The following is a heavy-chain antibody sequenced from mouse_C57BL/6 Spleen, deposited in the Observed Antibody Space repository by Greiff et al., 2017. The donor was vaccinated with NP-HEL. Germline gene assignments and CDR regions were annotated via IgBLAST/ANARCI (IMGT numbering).Heavy chain of an antibody. J-gene: IGHJ2*01. CDR2: IDPETGGT. Sequence: VQLQQSGAELVRPGASVTLSCKASGYTFTDYEMHWVKQTPVHGLEWIGAIDPETGGTAYNQKFTGKAILTADKSSSTAYMELRSLTSEDSAVYYCTRATMSTFDYWGQGTTLTVSS. CDR3: TRATMSTFDY. CDR1: GYTFTDYE. D-gene: IGHD2-4*01. V-gene: IGHV1-15*01.